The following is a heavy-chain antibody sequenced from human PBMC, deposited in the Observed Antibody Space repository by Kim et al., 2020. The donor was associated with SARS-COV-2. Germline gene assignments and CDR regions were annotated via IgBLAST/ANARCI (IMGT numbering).Heavy chain of an antibody. CDR3: ARAQGWIAVAGNDAFDI. Sequence: SETLSLTCTVSGGSISSSSYYWGWIRQPPGKGLEWIGSIYYSGSTYYNPSLKSRVTISVDTSKNQFSLKLSSVTAADTAVYYCARAQGWIAVAGNDAFDIWGQGTMVTVSS. CDR2: IYYSGST. J-gene: IGHJ3*02. V-gene: IGHV4-39*07. D-gene: IGHD6-19*01. CDR1: GGSISSSSYY.